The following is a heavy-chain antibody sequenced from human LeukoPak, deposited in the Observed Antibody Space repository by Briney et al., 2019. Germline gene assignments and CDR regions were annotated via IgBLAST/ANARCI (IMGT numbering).Heavy chain of an antibody. CDR3: ARDLGYSSSWYDY. CDR1: GGSISGYY. J-gene: IGHJ4*02. D-gene: IGHD6-13*01. V-gene: IGHV4-4*07. CDR2: IYTTGNT. Sequence: SETLSLTCTVSGGSISGYYWSWIRQSAGKGLEWIGHIYTTGNTNYNPSFKSRVTVSVDRSKNQFSLKLSSVTAADTAVYYCARDLGYSSSWYDYWGQGTLVTVSS.